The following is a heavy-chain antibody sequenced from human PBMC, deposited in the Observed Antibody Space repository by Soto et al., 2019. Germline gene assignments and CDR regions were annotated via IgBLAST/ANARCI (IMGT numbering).Heavy chain of an antibody. Sequence: QVQLVESGGGVVQPGRSLRLSCAASGFTFNTYGMHWVRQAPGKGLEWVAVIWYDEDNRYYADSVKGRFTISRDNSKNTVYLKMNSLRGEDTAVYYCARDKGGGAVVPDCWGQGTLVTVSS. CDR2: IWYDEDNR. V-gene: IGHV3-33*01. CDR1: GFTFNTYG. J-gene: IGHJ4*02. CDR3: ARDKGGGAVVPDC. D-gene: IGHD6-19*01.